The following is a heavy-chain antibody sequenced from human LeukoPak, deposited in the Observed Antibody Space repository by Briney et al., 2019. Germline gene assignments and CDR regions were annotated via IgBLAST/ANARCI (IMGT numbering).Heavy chain of an antibody. CDR1: GGSISSYY. D-gene: IGHD3-10*01. Sequence: SETLSLTCTVSGGSISSYYWSWIRQPAGKGLEWIGRTHTSGTTNYNPSLKSRDSMSVHTSTNQFSLRLRSVTAADTAVYYCARDRSRGHVKWFDPWGQGTLVTVSS. CDR3: ARDRSRGHVKWFDP. CDR2: THTSGTT. J-gene: IGHJ5*02. V-gene: IGHV4-4*07.